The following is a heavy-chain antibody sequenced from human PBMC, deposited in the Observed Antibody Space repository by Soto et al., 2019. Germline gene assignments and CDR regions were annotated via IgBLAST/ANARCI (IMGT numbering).Heavy chain of an antibody. CDR3: AGADNSVYNMDV. V-gene: IGHV1-3*01. CDR1: GYTFTRNA. Sequence: ASVKVSCKASGYTFTRNAIHWVRQAPGQRLEWIGRIKAGNGDTKYSQKFQDRVTITRDTSASAAYMELSTLGSEDTAVYYCAGADNSVYNMDVWGQGTTVTVSS. D-gene: IGHD1-1*01. CDR2: IKAGNGDT. J-gene: IGHJ6*02.